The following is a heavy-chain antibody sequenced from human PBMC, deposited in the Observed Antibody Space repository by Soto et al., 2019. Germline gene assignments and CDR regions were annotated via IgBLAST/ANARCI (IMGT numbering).Heavy chain of an antibody. CDR1: GGSITSGDYC. CDR2: IYSSGTT. V-gene: IGHV4-31*03. Sequence: TLSLTCTISGGSITSGDYCWTWIRQFPGKGLEWIAYIYSSGTTHYNPSLKSRATISLDTSNNQFSLEVKSATAADTAVYYCARMGLHLGELSRNWFDPWGQGSLVTVSS. J-gene: IGHJ5*02. CDR3: ARMGLHLGELSRNWFDP. D-gene: IGHD3-16*02.